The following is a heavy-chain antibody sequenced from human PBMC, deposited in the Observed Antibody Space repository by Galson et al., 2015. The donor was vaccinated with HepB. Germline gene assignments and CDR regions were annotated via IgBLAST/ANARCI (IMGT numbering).Heavy chain of an antibody. CDR1: GFTFSSYS. J-gene: IGHJ1*01. CDR2: ISSSSSTI. V-gene: IGHV3-48*01. D-gene: IGHD2-2*01. CDR3: ARDAGVPAAPPEYFQH. Sequence: SLRLSCAASGFTFSSYSMSWVRQAPGKGLEWVSYISSSSSTIYYADSVKGRFTISRDNAKNSLYLQMNSLRAEDTAVYYCARDAGVPAAPPEYFQHWGQGTLVTVSS.